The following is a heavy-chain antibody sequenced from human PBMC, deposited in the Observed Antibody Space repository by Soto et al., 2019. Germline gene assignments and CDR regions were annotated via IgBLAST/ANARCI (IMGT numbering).Heavy chain of an antibody. CDR3: ARGVIH. CDR1: GGSISSGGYY. V-gene: IGHV4-31*01. D-gene: IGHD3-16*02. CDR2: IYYSGST. J-gene: IGHJ4*02. Sequence: QVQLQESGPGLVKPSQTLSLTCTVSGGSISSGGYYWSWIRQHPGKGLEWIGYIYYSGSTSYNPXLXRXXTLSVDPSKTQFSLKLSSVTAADTAVYYCARGVIHWGQGTLVTVSS.